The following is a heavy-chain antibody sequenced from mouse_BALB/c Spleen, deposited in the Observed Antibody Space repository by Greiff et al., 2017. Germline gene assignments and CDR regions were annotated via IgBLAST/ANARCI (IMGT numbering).Heavy chain of an antibody. Sequence: EVNLVESGGGLVKPGGSLKLSCAASGFAFSSYDMSWVRQTPEKRLEWVAYISSGGGSTYYPDTVKGRFTISRDNAKNTLYLQMSSLKSEDTAMYYCARRGLRLGDAMDYWGQGTSVTVSS. D-gene: IGHD2-2*01. J-gene: IGHJ4*01. V-gene: IGHV5-12-1*01. CDR1: GFAFSSYD. CDR2: ISSGGGST. CDR3: ARRGLRLGDAMDY.